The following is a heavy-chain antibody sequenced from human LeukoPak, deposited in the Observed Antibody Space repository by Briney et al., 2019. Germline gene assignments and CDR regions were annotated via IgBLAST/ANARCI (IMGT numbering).Heavy chain of an antibody. D-gene: IGHD2-2*02. V-gene: IGHV1-8*01. J-gene: IGHJ5*02. Sequence: ASVKVSCKASGYTFTSYDINWVRQATGQGLEWMGCMNPNGGNTGYAHKFQGRVTMTRNTSINTAYMELSSLRSEDTAVYYCARAVCSSTSCYTFWFDPWGQGTLVTVSS. CDR1: GYTFTSYD. CDR2: MNPNGGNT. CDR3: ARAVCSSTSCYTFWFDP.